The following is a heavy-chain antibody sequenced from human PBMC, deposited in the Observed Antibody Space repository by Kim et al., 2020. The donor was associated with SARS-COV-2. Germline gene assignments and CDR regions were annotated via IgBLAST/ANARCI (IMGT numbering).Heavy chain of an antibody. Sequence: SETLSLTCTVSGGSVSSTNSCWGWIRQSPEKGLEWIGSVYYSGITYYNPSLKSRVTISIDTAKNQFSLNLSSLTAADTAVYYCARRKCPTPMVTRGYYFDCWGQGTPVTVSS. J-gene: IGHJ4*02. CDR1: GGSVSSTNSC. D-gene: IGHD5-18*01. V-gene: IGHV4-39*01. CDR3: ARRKCPTPMVTRGYYFDC. CDR2: VYYSGIT.